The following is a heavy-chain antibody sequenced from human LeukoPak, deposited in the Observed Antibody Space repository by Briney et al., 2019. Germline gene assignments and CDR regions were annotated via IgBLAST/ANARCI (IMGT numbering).Heavy chain of an antibody. D-gene: IGHD6-6*01. J-gene: IGHJ4*02. CDR3: ARGGRYSSSPLDY. CDR2: INTNGGNT. Sequence: PGGSLRLSCAASGFTFSTYAMHWVRQAPGKGLEHVSAINTNGGNTHYANSVKGRFTISRDNSKNTLYLQMGSLRTEDMAVYYCARGGRYSSSPLDYWGQGTLVTVSS. CDR1: GFTFSTYA. V-gene: IGHV3-64*01.